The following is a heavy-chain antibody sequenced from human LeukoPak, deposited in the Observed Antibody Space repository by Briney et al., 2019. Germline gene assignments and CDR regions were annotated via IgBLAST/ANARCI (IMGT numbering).Heavy chain of an antibody. J-gene: IGHJ4*02. CDR3: ARAWATDYFDY. Sequence: PSETLSLTCTVSGGSISSYYWSWIRQPQGKGVEWFGDIYHSGITNYNPSLKSRVTMSVDTSKNQVSLKLSSVSAAETAVYYCARAWATDYFDYWGQGTLVTVSS. CDR1: GGSISSYY. V-gene: IGHV4-59*01. CDR2: IYHSGIT.